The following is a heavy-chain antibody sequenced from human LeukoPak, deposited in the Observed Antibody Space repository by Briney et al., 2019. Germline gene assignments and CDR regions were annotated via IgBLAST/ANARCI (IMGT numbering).Heavy chain of an antibody. D-gene: IGHD2-15*01. Sequence: ASVKVSCKASGGTFSSYAISWVRQAPGQGLEWMGGIIPIFGTANYAQKFQGRVTITADESTSTAYMELSSLRSEDTAVYYCARDLWSGCSGGSCYFSWFDPWGQGTLVTVPS. J-gene: IGHJ5*02. CDR2: IIPIFGTA. CDR3: ARDLWSGCSGGSCYFSWFDP. V-gene: IGHV1-69*01. CDR1: GGTFSSYA.